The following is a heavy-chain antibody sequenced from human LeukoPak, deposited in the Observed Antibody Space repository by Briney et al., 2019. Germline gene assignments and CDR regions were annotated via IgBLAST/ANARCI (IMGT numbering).Heavy chain of an antibody. Sequence: GGSLRLSCAASGFTFSSYGMHWVRQAPGKGLEWVAVIWYDGSNKYYADSVKGRFTISRDNSKNTLCLQMNSLRADDTAVYYCARHLHYYGSGNYYYYFYAMDVWGQGTTVTVSS. D-gene: IGHD3-10*01. J-gene: IGHJ6*02. V-gene: IGHV3-33*01. CDR3: ARHLHYYGSGNYYYYFYAMDV. CDR2: IWYDGSNK. CDR1: GFTFSSYG.